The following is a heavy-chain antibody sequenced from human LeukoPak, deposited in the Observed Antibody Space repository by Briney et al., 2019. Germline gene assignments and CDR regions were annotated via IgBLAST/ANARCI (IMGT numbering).Heavy chain of an antibody. CDR3: ARRGPIEPHAFDI. J-gene: IGHJ3*02. V-gene: IGHV3-53*01. D-gene: IGHD1-26*01. CDR2: IYSGGST. Sequence: GGSLRLPCAASGFTVSSNYMSWVRQAPGKGLEWVSVIYSGGSTYYADSVKGRFTISRDNSKNTLYLQMNSLRAEDTAVYYCARRGPIEPHAFDIWGQGTMVTVSS. CDR1: GFTVSSNY.